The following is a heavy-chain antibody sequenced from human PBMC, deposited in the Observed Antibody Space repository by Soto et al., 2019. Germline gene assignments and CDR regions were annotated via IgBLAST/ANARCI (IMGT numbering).Heavy chain of an antibody. J-gene: IGHJ4*02. CDR3: AKGPRYFDWLLEDY. CDR2: ISGSGGST. V-gene: IGHV3-23*01. CDR1: GFNFNTHG. D-gene: IGHD3-9*01. Sequence: PGGSLRLSCDASGFNFNTHGMHWVRQAPGRGLEWVSAISGSGGSTYYADSVKGRFTISRDNSKNTLYLQMNSLRAEDTAVYYCAKGPRYFDWLLEDYWGQGTLVTVSS.